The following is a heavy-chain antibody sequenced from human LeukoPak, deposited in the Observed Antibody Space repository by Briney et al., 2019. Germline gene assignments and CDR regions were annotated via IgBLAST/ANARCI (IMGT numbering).Heavy chain of an antibody. J-gene: IGHJ4*02. Sequence: SETLSLTCTVSGGSISSSSYYWGWIRQPPGKGLEWIGSIYYSGSTYYNPSLKSRVTISVDTSKNQFSLKLSSVTAADTAVYYCARSLGGGYYFYWGQGTLVTVSS. D-gene: IGHD3-22*01. CDR2: IYYSGST. CDR3: ARSLGGGYYFY. CDR1: GGSISSSSYY. V-gene: IGHV4-39*07.